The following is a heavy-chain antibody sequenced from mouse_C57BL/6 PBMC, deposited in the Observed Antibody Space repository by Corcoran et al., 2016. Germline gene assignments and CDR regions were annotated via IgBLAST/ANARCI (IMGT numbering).Heavy chain of an antibody. Sequence: EVQLQQSVAELVRPGASVKLSCIASGFNIKNTYMHWVKQRPEQGLEWSGKIDPANGNTKYDPKFQDKATITADTSSKTAYLQLSSLTSEDTAIYYCGRGHDDNPYWYFDVWGTGTTVTVSS. J-gene: IGHJ1*03. D-gene: IGHD1-3*01. CDR3: GRGHDDNPYWYFDV. CDR2: IDPANGNT. CDR1: GFNIKNTY. V-gene: IGHV14-3*01.